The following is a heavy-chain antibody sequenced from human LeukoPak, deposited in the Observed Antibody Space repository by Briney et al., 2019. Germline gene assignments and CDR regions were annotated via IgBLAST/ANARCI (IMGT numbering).Heavy chain of an antibody. Sequence: GGSLRLSCAASGFTFSSYWMSWVRQAPGKGLEWVANIKQDGGEKYYVDSVKGRFTISRDNAKNSLYLQMNSLRAEDTAMYYCARDTTDFWSGFGYWFDPWGQGTLVTVSS. CDR1: GFTFSSYW. CDR3: ARDTTDFWSGFGYWFDP. CDR2: IKQDGGEK. D-gene: IGHD3-3*01. V-gene: IGHV3-7*01. J-gene: IGHJ5*02.